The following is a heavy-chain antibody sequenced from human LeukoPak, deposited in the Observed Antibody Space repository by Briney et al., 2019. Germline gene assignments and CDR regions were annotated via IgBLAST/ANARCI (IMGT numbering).Heavy chain of an antibody. D-gene: IGHD3-16*01. CDR1: GFTFSSYS. Sequence: GGSLRLSCAASGFTFSSYSMNWVRQAPGKGLEWVSGISGSDGSTYYADSVKGRFTISRDNSRNTLYLQMNSLRAEDTAVYYCARGDGRSWGQGTLVTVSS. J-gene: IGHJ4*02. CDR3: ARGDGRS. CDR2: ISGSDGST. V-gene: IGHV3-23*01.